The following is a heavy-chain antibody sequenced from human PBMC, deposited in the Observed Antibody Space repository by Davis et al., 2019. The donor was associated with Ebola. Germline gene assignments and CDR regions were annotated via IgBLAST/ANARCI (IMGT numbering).Heavy chain of an antibody. CDR3: ARDNGDYVVDY. J-gene: IGHJ4*02. V-gene: IGHV4-38-2*02. Sequence: PGGSLRLSCTVSGYSISSGYYWGWIRQPPGKGLEWIGSIYHSGSTYYNPSLKSRVTISVDTSKNQFSLKLSSVTAADTAVYYCARDNGDYVVDYWGQGTLVTVSS. CDR2: IYHSGST. D-gene: IGHD4-17*01. CDR1: GYSISSGYY.